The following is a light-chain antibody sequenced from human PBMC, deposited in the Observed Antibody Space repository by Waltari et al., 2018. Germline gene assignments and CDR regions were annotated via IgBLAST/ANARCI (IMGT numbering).Light chain of an antibody. CDR1: QSISTW. CDR3: QHYNSYPWT. CDR2: KAS. V-gene: IGKV1-5*03. J-gene: IGKJ1*01. Sequence: DIQMTQSPAALSASVGDRVTITCRASQSISTWLAWYQQKPGKAPKLLIYKASSVQSGVPSRFSCSGSETEFTLTITSLHPDDFATYYCQHYNSYPWTFGQGTKVEIK.